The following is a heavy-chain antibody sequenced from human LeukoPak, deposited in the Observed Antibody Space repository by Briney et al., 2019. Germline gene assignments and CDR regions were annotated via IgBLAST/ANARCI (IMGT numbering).Heavy chain of an antibody. CDR3: ARDQPMGSY. CDR2: IKPDGSEK. J-gene: IGHJ4*02. CDR1: GFTFNNYW. V-gene: IGHV3-7*01. D-gene: IGHD3-10*01. Sequence: GGSLRLSCATSGFTFNNYWISWIRQAPGKGLEWVANIKPDGSEKNYVDSVKGRFTISRNNAKNSLYLQMNSLGVEDTAVYYCARDQPMGSYWGQGTLVTVSS.